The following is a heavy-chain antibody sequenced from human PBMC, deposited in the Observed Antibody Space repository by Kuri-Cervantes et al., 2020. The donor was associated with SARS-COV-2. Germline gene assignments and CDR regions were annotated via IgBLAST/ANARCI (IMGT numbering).Heavy chain of an antibody. Sequence: ASVKVSCKASGYTFTSYAMRWVRQAPGQRLEWMGWINAGNGNTKYSQKFQGRVTITRDTSASTAYMELSSLRSEDTAVYYCARDQTITLVRGLIQTGGYFDFWGQGTLVTVSS. CDR3: ARDQTITLVRGLIQTGGYFDF. CDR1: GYTFTSYA. CDR2: INAGNGNT. J-gene: IGHJ4*02. D-gene: IGHD3-10*01. V-gene: IGHV1-3*01.